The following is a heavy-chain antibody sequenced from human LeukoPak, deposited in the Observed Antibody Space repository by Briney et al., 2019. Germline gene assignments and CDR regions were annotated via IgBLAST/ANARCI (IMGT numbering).Heavy chain of an antibody. CDR3: ARVNYYDSSGYYYGDWFDP. V-gene: IGHV6-1*01. CDR2: TYYRSKWYN. D-gene: IGHD3-22*01. CDR1: GDSVSSNSAA. J-gene: IGHJ5*02. Sequence: SQTLSLTCAISGDSVSSNSAAWHWIRRSPSRGLEWQGRTYYRSKWYNDYAVSVKSRITINPDTSKNQFSLQLNSVTPEDTAVYYCARVNYYDSSGYYYGDWFDPWGQGTLVTVSS.